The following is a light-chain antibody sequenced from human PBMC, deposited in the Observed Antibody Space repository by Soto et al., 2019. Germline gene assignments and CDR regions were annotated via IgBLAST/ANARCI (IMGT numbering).Light chain of an antibody. J-gene: IGKJ2*01. CDR2: RAP. CDR1: QSVSNN. V-gene: IGKV3-15*01. CDR3: QQSNNWPPYH. Sequence: ERVLTRCPGTRSLAPGERATLSATGVQSVSNNYLAWYQQKPGQAPRLLTYRAPTRATAIPARFSGSGSGTEFTLTISSLQSDDFAPYPCQQSNNWPPYHFGPATK.